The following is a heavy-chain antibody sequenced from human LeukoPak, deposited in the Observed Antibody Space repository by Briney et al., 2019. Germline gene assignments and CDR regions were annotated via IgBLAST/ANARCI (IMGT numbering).Heavy chain of an antibody. CDR2: IYTSGST. CDR1: GGSISSGSYY. V-gene: IGHV4-61*02. D-gene: IGHD6-13*01. Sequence: SETLSLTCTVSGGSISSGSYYWSWIRQPAGKGLEWIGRIYTSGSTNYNPSLKSRVTISVDTSKNQFSLKLTSVTAADTAVYYCARGRTGYSSSGFEYWGQGTLVTVSS. CDR3: ARGRTGYSSSGFEY. J-gene: IGHJ4*02.